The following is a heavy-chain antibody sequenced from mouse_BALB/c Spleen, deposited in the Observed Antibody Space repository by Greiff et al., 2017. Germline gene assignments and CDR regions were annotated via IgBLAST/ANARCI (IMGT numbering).Heavy chain of an antibody. CDR1: GYTFTSYW. CDR3: TRAGGSSYNYAMDY. V-gene: IGHV1-5*01. CDR2: IYPGNSDT. D-gene: IGHD1-1*01. J-gene: IGHJ4*01. Sequence: VQLKQSGTVLARPGASVKMSCKASGYTFTSYWMHWVKQRPGQGLEWIGAIYPGNSDTSYNQKFKGKAKLTAVTSTSTAYMELSSLTNEDSAVYYCTRAGGSSYNYAMDYWGQGTSVTVSA.